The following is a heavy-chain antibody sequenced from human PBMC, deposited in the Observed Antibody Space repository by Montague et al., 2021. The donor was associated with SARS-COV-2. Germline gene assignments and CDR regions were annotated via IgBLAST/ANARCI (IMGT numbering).Heavy chain of an antibody. J-gene: IGHJ4*02. Sequence: SLRLSLSASGFTFSNYPMTWVRQAPGKVLEWVSSINGYGGSTYYADSVKGRFTISRDNSKNTLYLQMNSLRAEDTAVYYCAKVLVGSYDILTGYRPNDYWGQGTLVTVSS. V-gene: IGHV3-23*01. D-gene: IGHD3-9*01. CDR1: GFTFSNYP. CDR3: AKVLVGSYDILTGYRPNDY. CDR2: INGYGGST.